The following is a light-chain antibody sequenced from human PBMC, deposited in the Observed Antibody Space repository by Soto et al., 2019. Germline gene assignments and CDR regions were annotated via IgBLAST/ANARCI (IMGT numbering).Light chain of an antibody. CDR2: DVS. CDR3: SSYSSGSTLLL. J-gene: IGLJ2*01. V-gene: IGLV2-11*01. CDR1: SSDVGGYNY. Sequence: QSVLTQPRSVSGSPGQSVTISCTGTSSDVGGYNYVSWYQQHPGKAPKLMIYDVSKRPSGVPDRFSGSKSGNTASLTISGLQAEDEADYYCSSYSSGSTLLLFGGGTKLTVL.